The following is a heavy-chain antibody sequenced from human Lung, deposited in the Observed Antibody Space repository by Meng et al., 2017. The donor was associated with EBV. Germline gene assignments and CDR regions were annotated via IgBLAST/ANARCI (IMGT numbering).Heavy chain of an antibody. V-gene: IGHV1-18*01. J-gene: IGHJ5*02. CDR2: ISAYNGNT. Sequence: QGQLVKSGAGVKQPGASVKYSCKGSGYTFARYGISWERQAPGQGLEWMGCISAYNGNTNYEQRLQGRVTMTTDTSTSTAYMELRSLRSDDTAVYYCAASSSSWYQNWFDPWGQGTLVTVSS. D-gene: IGHD6-13*01. CDR1: GYTFARYG. CDR3: AASSSSWYQNWFDP.